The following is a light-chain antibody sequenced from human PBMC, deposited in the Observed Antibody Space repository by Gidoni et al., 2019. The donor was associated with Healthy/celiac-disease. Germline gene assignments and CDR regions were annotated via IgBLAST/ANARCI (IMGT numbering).Light chain of an antibody. V-gene: IGKV3-20*01. Sequence: ELVLTQSPGPLSLSPGERATLSCRASPSVSSSYLTWYQQKPGQAPRLLIYGASSRATGIPDRCSGSGSGTDFTLTISRLDPEDYAVYYCQKYGSSFGQGTKLEIK. CDR3: QKYGSS. CDR1: PSVSSSY. J-gene: IGKJ2*03. CDR2: GAS.